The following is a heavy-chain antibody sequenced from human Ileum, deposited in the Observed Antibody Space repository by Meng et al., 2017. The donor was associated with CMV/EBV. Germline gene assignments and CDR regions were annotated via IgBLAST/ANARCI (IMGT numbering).Heavy chain of an antibody. D-gene: IGHD1-20*01. CDR2: ISSSSSYI. J-gene: IGHJ5*02. V-gene: IGHV3-21*03. CDR1: GFTFSSYS. Sequence: GESLKISCAASGFTFSSYSMNWVRQAPGKGLEWVSFISSSSSYIYYADSVKGRVTISRDNAKNSLYLQMNTLRGEDTGLYYCARGSNWKWNWLDPWGQGTLVTVSS. CDR3: ARGSNWKWNWLDP.